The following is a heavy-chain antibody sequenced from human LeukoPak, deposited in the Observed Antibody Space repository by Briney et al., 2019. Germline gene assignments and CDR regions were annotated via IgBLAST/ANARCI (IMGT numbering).Heavy chain of an antibody. CDR1: GGTFSSYA. V-gene: IGHV1-8*03. CDR3: ARGVPLGYCTYGVCYPPYYFDY. CDR2: VNPRSGNA. J-gene: IGHJ4*02. Sequence: ASVKVSCRASGGTFSSYASSWVRQAPGDRLEWMGWVNPRSGNAGYLQKFQGRLTITRDTAIDTAYMDLSSLSSEDTAVYYCARGVPLGYCTYGVCYPPYYFDYWGQGTLVTASS. D-gene: IGHD2-8*01.